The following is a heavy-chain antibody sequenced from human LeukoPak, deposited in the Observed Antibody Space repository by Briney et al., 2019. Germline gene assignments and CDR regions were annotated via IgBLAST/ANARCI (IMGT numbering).Heavy chain of an antibody. Sequence: ASVKVSCKASGYTFNGYYMHWVRPAPGQGPEWIGWINHNSGGTNYAQKFQGRVTMTRDTSISTAYMELSRLRSDDTAVYYCAREGRLGDLYYYGMDVWGQGTTVTVSS. V-gene: IGHV1-2*02. J-gene: IGHJ6*02. CDR1: GYTFNGYY. CDR3: AREGRLGDLYYYGMDV. D-gene: IGHD2-21*02. CDR2: INHNSGGT.